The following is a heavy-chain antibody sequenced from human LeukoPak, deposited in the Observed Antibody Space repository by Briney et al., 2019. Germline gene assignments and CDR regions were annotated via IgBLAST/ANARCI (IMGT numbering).Heavy chain of an antibody. J-gene: IGHJ6*02. D-gene: IGHD4-17*01. CDR2: ISYDGSNK. V-gene: IGHV3-30*03. CDR3: ARDYGDYYYYGMDV. CDR1: GFTFSSYG. Sequence: PGGSLRLSCVASGFTFSSYGMHWVRQAPGKGLEWVAVISYDGSNKYYADSVKGRFTISRDNSKNTLYLQMNSLRAEDTAVYYCARDYGDYYYYGMDVWGQGTTVTVSS.